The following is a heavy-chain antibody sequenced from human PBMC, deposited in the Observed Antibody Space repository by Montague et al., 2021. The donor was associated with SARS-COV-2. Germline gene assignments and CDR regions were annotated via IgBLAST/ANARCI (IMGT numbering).Heavy chain of an antibody. CDR1: GGSFSGHY. V-gene: IGHV4-34*01. CDR2: ITHSGST. D-gene: IGHD3-10*01. J-gene: IGHJ6*02. Sequence: SETLSLTCAVYGGSFSGHYWSWIRQPPGKGLEWIGEITHSGSTNYNPSLKSRVTISVDTSKNQFSLKLSSVTAADTAVYYCARGNSHYYGSGSYYAHYYGMDVWGQGTTVTVSS. CDR3: ARGNSHYYGSGSYYAHYYGMDV.